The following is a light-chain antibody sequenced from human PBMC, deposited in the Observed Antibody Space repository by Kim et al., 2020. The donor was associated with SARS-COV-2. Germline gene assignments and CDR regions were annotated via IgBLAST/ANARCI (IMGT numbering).Light chain of an antibody. Sequence: SYELTQPLSVSVALRQTARITCGGDKIENKNVHWYQQTPGQAPVLVIYRAANRPSVIPERFSGSNSGNTATLTISRAQAGDEADYYCQVLDSDSGVIFGGGTQLTVL. V-gene: IGLV3-9*01. J-gene: IGLJ2*01. CDR3: QVLDSDSGVI. CDR1: KIENKN. CDR2: RAA.